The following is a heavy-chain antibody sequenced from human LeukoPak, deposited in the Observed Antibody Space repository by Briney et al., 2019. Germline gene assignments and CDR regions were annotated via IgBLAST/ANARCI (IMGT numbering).Heavy chain of an antibody. Sequence: ASVKVSCKVSGYTLTELSMHWVRQATGQGLEWMGWMNPNSGNTGYAQKFQGRVTMTRNTSISTAYMELSSLRSEDTAVYYCARAGWGGYKDFDYWGQGTLVTVSS. CDR1: GYTLTELS. D-gene: IGHD5-24*01. CDR2: MNPNSGNT. CDR3: ARAGWGGYKDFDY. J-gene: IGHJ4*02. V-gene: IGHV1-8*01.